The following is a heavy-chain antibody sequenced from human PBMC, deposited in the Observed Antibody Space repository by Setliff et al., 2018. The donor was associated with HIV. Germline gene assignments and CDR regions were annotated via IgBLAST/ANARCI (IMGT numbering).Heavy chain of an antibody. CDR3: ARRVTSGHFDY. Sequence: SETLSLTCTVSRASIRSDNWWAWVRRPPGKGLEWIGSIYYSGSTYYNPSLKSRVTISVDTSKNQFSLKLSSVTAADTAVYYCARRVTSGHFDYWGQGTLVTVSS. V-gene: IGHV4-39*01. CDR1: RASIRSDNW. J-gene: IGHJ4*02. CDR2: IYYSGST.